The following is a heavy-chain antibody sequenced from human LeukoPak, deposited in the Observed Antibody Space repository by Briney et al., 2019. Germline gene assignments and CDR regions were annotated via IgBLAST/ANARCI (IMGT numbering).Heavy chain of an antibody. Sequence: GESLKISCKGSGYTFPNNWIAWVRQMPGKGLEWMGIIYPGDSDTRFSPSFQGQVTLSADKSISTTYLQWSSLKASDTAMYYCARLENYYGSFDYWGQGTLVTVSS. J-gene: IGHJ4*02. V-gene: IGHV5-51*01. CDR1: GYTFPNNW. D-gene: IGHD3-10*01. CDR2: IYPGDSDT. CDR3: ARLENYYGSFDY.